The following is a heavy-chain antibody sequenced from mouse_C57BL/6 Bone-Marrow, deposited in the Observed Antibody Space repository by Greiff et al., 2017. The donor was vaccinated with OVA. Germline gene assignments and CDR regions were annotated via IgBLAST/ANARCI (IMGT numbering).Heavy chain of an antibody. CDR2: IPPNSGST. V-gene: IGHV1-64*01. CDR1: GYTFPSYW. CDR3: ARGLWLRQYYFDY. D-gene: IGHD2-2*01. Sequence: QVQLQQPGAELVKPGASVKLSCKASGYTFPSYWMHWVQQRPGQGLEWIGMIPPNSGSTNYNEKFKSKATLTVDKSSSTAYMQLSSLTSEDSAVDYCARGLWLRQYYFDYWGQGTTLTVSS. J-gene: IGHJ2*01.